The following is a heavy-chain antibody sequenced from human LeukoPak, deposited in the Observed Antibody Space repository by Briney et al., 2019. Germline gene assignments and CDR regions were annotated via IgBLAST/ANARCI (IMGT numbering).Heavy chain of an antibody. CDR1: VFTFSTYA. J-gene: IGHJ3*02. CDR2: ISYDGSNK. D-gene: IGHD2-2*01. V-gene: IGHV3-30-3*01. CDR3: ARDPCRSTSCYEDAFDI. Sequence: GGSPRLSCAASVFTFSTYAMHWVRQAPGKGLEWVAVISYDGSNKYYADSVKGRFTISRDNSKNTLFLQMNSLRAEDTAVYYCARDPCRSTSCYEDAFDIWGQGTMVTVSS.